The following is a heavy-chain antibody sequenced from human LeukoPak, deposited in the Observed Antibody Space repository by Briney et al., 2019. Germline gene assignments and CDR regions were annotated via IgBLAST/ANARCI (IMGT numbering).Heavy chain of an antibody. J-gene: IGHJ6*02. CDR2: ISSNGGST. V-gene: IGHV3-64D*06. D-gene: IGHD6-19*01. CDR3: VKGGYSSGWYYGMDV. CDR1: GFTFSSYA. Sequence: GGSLRLSCSASGFTFSSYAMHWVRQAPGKGLEYVSAISSNGGSTYYADSVKGRFTISRDNSKNTLYLQMSSLRAEDTAVYYCVKGGYSSGWYYGMDVWGQGTTVTVSS.